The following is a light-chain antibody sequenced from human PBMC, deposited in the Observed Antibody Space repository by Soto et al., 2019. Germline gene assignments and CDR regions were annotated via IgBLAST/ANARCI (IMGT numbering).Light chain of an antibody. CDR1: QSVSNY. J-gene: IGKJ4*01. CDR2: DAS. V-gene: IGKV3-11*01. Sequence: EIVVTQSPATLSLSPGERATLSCRASQSVSNYLTWYQQKPGQAPRLLIYDASNRATDIPARFSGSGFGTDFTLTISRLEPEDFAVYYCQQRSDWPLTFGGGTKVEIK. CDR3: QQRSDWPLT.